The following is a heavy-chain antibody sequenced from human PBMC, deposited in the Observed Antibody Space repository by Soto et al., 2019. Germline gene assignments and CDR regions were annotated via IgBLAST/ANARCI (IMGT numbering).Heavy chain of an antibody. CDR1: GFTVSTYG. D-gene: IGHD2-8*02. V-gene: IGHV3-30*03. J-gene: IGHJ4*02. Sequence: QVQLVESGGGVVQPGRSLRLSCAVSGFTVSTYGMHWVRQAPGKGLEWVAVISRDGGTKYYADSVKGRCTISRDNSRNTLFLEMNSLRGDDVAVYYCTGEVASGYWGQGTLVTVSS. CDR2: ISRDGGTK. CDR3: TGEVASGY.